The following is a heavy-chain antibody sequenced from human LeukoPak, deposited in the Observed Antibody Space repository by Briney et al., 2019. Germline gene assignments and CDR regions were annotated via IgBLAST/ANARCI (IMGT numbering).Heavy chain of an antibody. V-gene: IGHV1-2*02. J-gene: IGHJ6*03. CDR2: INPNSGGT. Sequence: GASVKVSCKASGYTFTGYYMHWVRQAPGQGLEWMGWINPNSGGTNYAQKFQGRVTMTRDTSISTAYMELSRLRSDDTAVYYCARERVVRYCSGGSCYYYYYYYMDVWGKGTTVTVSS. CDR3: ARERVVRYCSGGSCYYYYYYYMDV. CDR1: GYTFTGYY. D-gene: IGHD2-15*01.